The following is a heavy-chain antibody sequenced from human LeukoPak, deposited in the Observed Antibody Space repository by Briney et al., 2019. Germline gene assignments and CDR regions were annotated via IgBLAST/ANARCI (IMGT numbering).Heavy chain of an antibody. D-gene: IGHD3-10*01. Sequence: PGGSLRLSCAASGFTFSSYAMHWVRQAPGKGLEWVAVISYDGSNKYYADSVKGRFTISRDNSKNTLYLQMNSLRAEDTAVYYCASITMVRGVIIRRKDDYWGQGTLVTVSS. CDR1: GFTFSSYA. CDR3: ASITMVRGVIIRRKDDY. V-gene: IGHV3-30*04. CDR2: ISYDGSNK. J-gene: IGHJ4*02.